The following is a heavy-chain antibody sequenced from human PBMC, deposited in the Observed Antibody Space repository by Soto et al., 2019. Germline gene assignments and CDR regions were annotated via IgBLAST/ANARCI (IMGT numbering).Heavy chain of an antibody. J-gene: IGHJ6*03. CDR3: AKDSSRDHYYYMDV. Sequence: EVQLLESGGGLVRPGGFLRLSCAASGFTFTNYAMSWVRQAPGKGLEWVSAISGSGGTTYYADSVKGRFTISRDNSNSTLYLQMNSLRAEDTAVYYCAKDSSRDHYYYMDVWGKGTTVTVSS. D-gene: IGHD2-2*01. CDR2: ISGSGGTT. CDR1: GFTFTNYA. V-gene: IGHV3-23*01.